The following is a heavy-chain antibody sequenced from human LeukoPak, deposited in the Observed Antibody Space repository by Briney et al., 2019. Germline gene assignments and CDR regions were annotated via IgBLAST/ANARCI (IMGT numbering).Heavy chain of an antibody. V-gene: IGHV4-39*01. CDR3: ARLKDDYVWGSYRYASDY. Sequence: SETLSLTCTVSGGSISSYYWGWIRQPPGKGLEWIGSIYYSGSTYYNPSLKSRVTISVDTSKNQFSLKLSSVTAADTAVYYCARLKDDYVWGSYRYASDYWGQGTLVTASS. D-gene: IGHD3-16*02. J-gene: IGHJ4*02. CDR2: IYYSGST. CDR1: GGSISSYY.